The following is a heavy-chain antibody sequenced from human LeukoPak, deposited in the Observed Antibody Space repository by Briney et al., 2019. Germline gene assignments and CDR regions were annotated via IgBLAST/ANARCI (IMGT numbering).Heavy chain of an antibody. D-gene: IGHD5-24*01. J-gene: IGHJ6*02. CDR2: IYTSGST. Sequence: PSETLSLTCTVSGGSISSYYWSWIRQPAGKGLEWIGRIYTSGSTNYNPSLKSRVTMSVDTSKNQFSLKLSSVTAADTAVYYCARDLGQAEKYYYGMDVWGQGTTVTVSS. CDR3: ARDLGQAEKYYYGMDV. CDR1: GGSISSYY. V-gene: IGHV4-4*07.